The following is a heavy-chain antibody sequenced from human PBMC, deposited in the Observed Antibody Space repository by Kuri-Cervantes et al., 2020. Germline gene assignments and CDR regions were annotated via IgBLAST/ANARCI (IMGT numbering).Heavy chain of an antibody. CDR3: AKGDIPGDN. D-gene: IGHD2-15*01. J-gene: IGHJ4*02. V-gene: IGHV3-53*01. Sequence: GESLKISCAASGFTFSSYWMHWVRQAPGKGLEWVSVIYSGGSTYYADSVKGRFTIYRDNSKNTLYLQMNSLRAEDTVVYYCAKGDIPGDNWGQGTLVTVSS. CDR1: GFTFSSYW. CDR2: IYSGGST.